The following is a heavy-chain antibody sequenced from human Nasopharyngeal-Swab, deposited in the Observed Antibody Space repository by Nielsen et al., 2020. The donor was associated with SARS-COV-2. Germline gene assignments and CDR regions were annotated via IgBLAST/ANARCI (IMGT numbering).Heavy chain of an antibody. D-gene: IGHD5-24*01. CDR3: ARRAARDGYNYEVDP. CDR2: VYPGNSEV. Sequence: GESLKISCMASGYSFVNHWIGWVRQKPGKGLEWMGMVYPGNSEVAYSPSFQGHVTISADKSISTAYLQWSSLRASDTALYFCARRAARDGYNYEVDPWGQGTLVTVS. J-gene: IGHJ5*02. CDR1: GYSFVNHW. V-gene: IGHV5-51*01.